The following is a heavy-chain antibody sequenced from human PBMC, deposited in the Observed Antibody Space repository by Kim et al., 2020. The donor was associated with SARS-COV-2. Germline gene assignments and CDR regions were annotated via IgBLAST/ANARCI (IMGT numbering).Heavy chain of an antibody. D-gene: IGHD5-12*01. Sequence: GGSLRLSCAASGFTFSSYGMHWVRQAPGKGLEWVAVIWYDGSNKYYADSVKGRFTISRDNSKNTLYLQMNSLRAEDTAVYYCARDALIVATLYFDYWGQGTLVTVSS. CDR3: ARDALIVATLYFDY. CDR2: IWYDGSNK. J-gene: IGHJ4*02. V-gene: IGHV3-33*01. CDR1: GFTFSSYG.